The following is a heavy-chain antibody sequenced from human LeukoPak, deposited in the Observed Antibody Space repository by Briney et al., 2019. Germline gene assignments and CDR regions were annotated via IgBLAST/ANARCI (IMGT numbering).Heavy chain of an antibody. Sequence: PGASLRLSCAASGFTFTNAWMHWVRQAPGKGLEWVGRIKSKTDGGTTDYAAPVEGRFTISRDDSKNTLYLQMNSLRAEDTAVYYCARDAVNYSSGWYGRYYYFDYWGQGTLVTVSS. CDR3: ARDAVNYSSGWYGRYYYFDY. V-gene: IGHV3-15*07. CDR2: IKSKTDGGTT. CDR1: GFTFTNAW. D-gene: IGHD6-19*01. J-gene: IGHJ4*02.